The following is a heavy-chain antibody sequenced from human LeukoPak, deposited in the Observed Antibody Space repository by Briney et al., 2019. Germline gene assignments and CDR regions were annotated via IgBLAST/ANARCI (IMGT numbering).Heavy chain of an antibody. CDR3: ASRPDYGDYGGGFDY. V-gene: IGHV3-48*02. J-gene: IGHJ4*02. D-gene: IGHD4-17*01. Sequence: GGSLRLSCAASGFTFSSYSMNWVRQAPGKGLEWVSYISSSSSTIYYADSVKGRFTISRDNAKNSLYLQMNSLRDEDTAVYYCASRPDYGDYGGGFDYWGQGTLVTVSS. CDR1: GFTFSSYS. CDR2: ISSSSSTI.